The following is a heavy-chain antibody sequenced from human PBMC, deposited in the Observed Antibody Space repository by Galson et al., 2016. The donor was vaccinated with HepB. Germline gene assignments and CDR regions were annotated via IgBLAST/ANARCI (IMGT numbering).Heavy chain of an antibody. J-gene: IGHJ5*02. CDR3: ARGYGDSTVQLWFDP. Sequence: SETLSLTCAVYGGSFSDYYWSWIRQSPGKGLGWIGEINHSGSANYNPSLKSRVTISVDRSKNQFSLRLNPVTAADTAVYYCARGYGDSTVQLWFDPWGQGTLVTVSS. V-gene: IGHV4-34*01. CDR1: GGSFSDYY. CDR2: INHSGSA. D-gene: IGHD4-17*01.